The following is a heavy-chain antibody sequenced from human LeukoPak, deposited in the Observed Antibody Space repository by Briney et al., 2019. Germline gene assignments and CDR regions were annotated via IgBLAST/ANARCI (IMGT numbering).Heavy chain of an antibody. D-gene: IGHD3-10*01. CDR2: IYYTGIT. CDR3: ARVSFHYHSGNYGWYFDS. CDR1: GRSISGQY. V-gene: IGHV4-59*11. J-gene: IGHJ4*02. Sequence: SDTLSLTCTLSGRSISGQYWSLIRQPPGKGLEGIGYIYYTGITKYNPSLKSRVTISVDTSKNQFSLRLTSVTAADTAVYYCARVSFHYHSGNYGWYFDSWGQGTLVTVSS.